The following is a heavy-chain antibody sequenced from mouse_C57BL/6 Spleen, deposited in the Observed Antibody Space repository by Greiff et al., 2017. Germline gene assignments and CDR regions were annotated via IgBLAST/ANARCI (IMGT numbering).Heavy chain of an antibody. CDR2: IYPGDGDT. V-gene: IGHV1-82*01. Sequence: QVQLQQSGPELVKPGASVKISCKASGYAFSSYWMNWVKQRPGKGLEWIGQIYPGDGDTNYNMKFKGKATLTADNSSSTAYMHLSSLTSEDSAVYFCARDSQQVSFDYWGQGTTLTVSS. J-gene: IGHJ2*01. CDR1: GYAFSSYW. CDR3: ARDSQQVSFDY. D-gene: IGHD6-2*01.